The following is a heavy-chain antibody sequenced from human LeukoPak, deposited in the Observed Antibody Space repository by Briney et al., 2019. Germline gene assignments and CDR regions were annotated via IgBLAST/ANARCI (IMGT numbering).Heavy chain of an antibody. V-gene: IGHV3-30-3*01. CDR3: AREDEVAGWFDP. CDR1: GFTLSSYA. J-gene: IGHJ5*02. D-gene: IGHD6-19*01. CDR2: ISYDGSNK. Sequence: PGGSLRLSCAASGFTLSSYAMHWVRQAPGKGLEWVAVISYDGSNKYYADSVKGRFTISRDNSKSTLYLQMNSLRAEDTAVYYCAREDEVAGWFDPWGQGTLVTVSS.